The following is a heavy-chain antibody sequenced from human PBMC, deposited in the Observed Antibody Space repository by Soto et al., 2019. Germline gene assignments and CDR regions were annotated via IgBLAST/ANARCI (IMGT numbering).Heavy chain of an antibody. V-gene: IGHV5-51*01. CDR3: ARGGVSTRTFDY. D-gene: IGHD3-3*01. CDR1: GYNFAGYW. J-gene: IGHJ4*02. CDR2: IYPSDSDT. Sequence: PGESLKLSCKGSGYNFAGYWIAWVRQMPGKGLELMGIIYPSDSDTRYRPSFQGQVTISADKSISSAYLQWSSLRASDTAMYYCARGGVSTRTFDYWGQGTPVTVYS.